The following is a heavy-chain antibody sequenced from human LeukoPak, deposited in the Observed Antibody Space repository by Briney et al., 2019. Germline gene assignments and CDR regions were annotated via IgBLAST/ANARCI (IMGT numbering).Heavy chain of an antibody. CDR1: GGSISSYY. CDR2: INQSGST. D-gene: IGHD6-25*01. Sequence: SETLSLTCTVSGGSISSYYWSWIRQPPGKGLEWIGEINQSGSTYYNPSLKSRVTISVDTSKNQFSLKLSSVTAADTAVYYCAGASRLGYYFDYWGQGTLVTVSS. J-gene: IGHJ4*02. CDR3: AGASRLGYYFDY. V-gene: IGHV4-34*01.